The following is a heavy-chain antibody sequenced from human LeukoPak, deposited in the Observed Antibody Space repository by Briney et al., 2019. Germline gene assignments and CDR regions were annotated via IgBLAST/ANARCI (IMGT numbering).Heavy chain of an antibody. V-gene: IGHV4-59*01. CDR3: ARTQDYGGPDAFDI. Sequence: SETLSLTCTVSGGSISRYYWTWIRQPPGKGLEWIGYIYYSGSTNYNPSLKSRGTISVDTSKNQFSLKLSSVTAADTAVYYCARTQDYGGPDAFDIWGQGTMVTVSS. J-gene: IGHJ3*02. CDR1: GGSISRYY. D-gene: IGHD4-23*01. CDR2: IYYSGST.